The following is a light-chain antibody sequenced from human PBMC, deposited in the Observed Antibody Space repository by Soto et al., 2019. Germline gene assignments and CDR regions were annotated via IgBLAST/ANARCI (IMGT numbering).Light chain of an antibody. J-gene: IGLJ1*01. CDR1: SSDVGGYNY. V-gene: IGLV2-14*01. CDR2: EVS. CDR3: SSYTSSSTRV. Sequence: QSVLTQPASVSGSPGQSITISCTGTSSDVGGYNYVSWYQHHPGKAPKLMIYEVSNRPSGGSNRFSGSKSGNTASLTISGLQAGDEADYYCSSYTSSSTRVFGTGTKVTVL.